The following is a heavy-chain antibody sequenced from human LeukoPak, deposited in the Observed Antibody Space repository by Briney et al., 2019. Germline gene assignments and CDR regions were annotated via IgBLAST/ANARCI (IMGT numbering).Heavy chain of an antibody. V-gene: IGHV4-61*02. J-gene: IGHJ4*02. Sequence: SETLSLTCTVSGGSISSGSYYWSWIRQPAGKGLEWIGRIYTSGSTNYNPSLKSRVTISVDTSKNQFSLKLSSVTAADTAVYYCARSWNGDYFDYWGQGTLVTVSS. D-gene: IGHD1-1*01. CDR2: IYTSGST. CDR1: GGSISSGSYY. CDR3: ARSWNGDYFDY.